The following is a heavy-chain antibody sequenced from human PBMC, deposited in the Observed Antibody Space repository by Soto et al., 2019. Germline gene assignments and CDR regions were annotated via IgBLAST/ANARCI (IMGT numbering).Heavy chain of an antibody. Sequence: QVQLMQSGAEVKKPGASVKVSCKASGDTFTDYYIHWVRQAPGQGLEWMGTVNPSGGHTTYAQHFLGRVTITRATSTSTLYMELTSLTSDDTAIYYCARGGHVVLVTDALDYWGQGTLVTVSS. CDR3: ARGGHVVLVTDALDY. V-gene: IGHV1-46*01. J-gene: IGHJ4*02. CDR1: GDTFTDYY. CDR2: VNPSGGHT. D-gene: IGHD2-21*02.